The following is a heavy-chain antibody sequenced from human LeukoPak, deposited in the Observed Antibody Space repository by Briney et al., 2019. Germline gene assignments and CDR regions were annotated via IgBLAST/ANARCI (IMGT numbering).Heavy chain of an antibody. J-gene: IGHJ5*02. CDR2: ITISGLTK. CDR3: ARGDPHADL. CDR1: GFDLSTYE. Sequence: GGSLRLSCAASGFDLSTYEMNWVRQAPGKGLEWIADITISGLTKNYADSVKGRFTISRDNARTSLYLQMNSLRVEDTGVYYCARGDPHADLWGQGTLVTVSS. V-gene: IGHV3-48*03.